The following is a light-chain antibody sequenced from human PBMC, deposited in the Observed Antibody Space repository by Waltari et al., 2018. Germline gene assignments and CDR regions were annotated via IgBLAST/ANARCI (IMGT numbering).Light chain of an antibody. V-gene: IGLV2-23*02. J-gene: IGLJ3*02. CDR3: CSYVTGDTWV. CDR1: SSDVGTYKF. CDR2: EIN. Sequence: QSALTQPASVSGSPGQSITLSCTGSSSDVGTYKFFPWYQQHPGKAPKLMIYEINQRPSGISNRFSGSKFGNTAVLTISGLQTDDEADYYCCSYVTGDTWVFGGGTRVAVI.